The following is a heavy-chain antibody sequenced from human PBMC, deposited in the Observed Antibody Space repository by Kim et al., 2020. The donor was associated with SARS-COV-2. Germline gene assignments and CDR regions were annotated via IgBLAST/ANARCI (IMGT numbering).Heavy chain of an antibody. D-gene: IGHD4-17*01. Sequence: DSVKGRFTISRDNSKNTLYLQMNSLRAEDTAVYYCARETANYGDYYFDYWGQGTLVTVSS. CDR3: ARETANYGDYYFDY. J-gene: IGHJ4*02. V-gene: IGHV3-30*07.